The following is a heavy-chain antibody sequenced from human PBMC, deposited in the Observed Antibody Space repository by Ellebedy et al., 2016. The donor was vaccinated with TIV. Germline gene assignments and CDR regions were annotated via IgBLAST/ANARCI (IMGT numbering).Heavy chain of an antibody. CDR2: IGAYNGNN. Sequence: AASVKVSCKASGYTFTSYVINWVRQAPGRGREWRGWIGAYNGNNNYAQKLQGRVTMTTDTSTSTAYMELRSLRSDDTAVYYCARDSGYSNSWVYWGLGTLVTVSS. J-gene: IGHJ4*02. D-gene: IGHD6-13*01. CDR3: ARDSGYSNSWVY. CDR1: GYTFTSYV. V-gene: IGHV1-18*04.